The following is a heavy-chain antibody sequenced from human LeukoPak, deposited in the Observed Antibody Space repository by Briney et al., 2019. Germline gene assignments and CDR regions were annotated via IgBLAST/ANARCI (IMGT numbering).Heavy chain of an antibody. Sequence: SETLSLTCAVSGGSISSGGYSWSWIRQPPGKGLEWIGYIHHSGSTYYNPSLKSRVTISVDRSKNQFSLKLSSVTAADTAVYYCARGVSVGADNWFDPWGQGTLVTVSS. D-gene: IGHD3-16*01. CDR2: IHHSGST. J-gene: IGHJ5*02. CDR1: GGSISSGGYS. CDR3: ARGVSVGADNWFDP. V-gene: IGHV4-30-2*01.